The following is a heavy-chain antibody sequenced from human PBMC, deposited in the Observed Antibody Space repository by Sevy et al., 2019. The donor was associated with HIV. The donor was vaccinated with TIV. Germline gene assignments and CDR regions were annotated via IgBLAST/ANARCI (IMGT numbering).Heavy chain of an antibody. CDR2: INPSGGST. Sequence: ASVKVSCKASGYTFTSYYMHWVRQAPGQGLEWMGIINPSGGSTSYAQKFQGRVTMTRDTSTSTVYMELSSLRSEDTDVYYCARDKKEGVVVAATTYRRHDRYFDIWGQGTMVTVSS. V-gene: IGHV1-46*01. CDR3: ARDKKEGVVVAATTYRRHDRYFDI. D-gene: IGHD2-15*01. J-gene: IGHJ3*02. CDR1: GYTFTSYY.